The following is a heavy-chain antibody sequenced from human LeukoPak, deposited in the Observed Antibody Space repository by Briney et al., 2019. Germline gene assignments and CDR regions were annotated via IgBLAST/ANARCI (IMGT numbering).Heavy chain of an antibody. Sequence: ASVKVSCKASGYTFTGYYMHWVRQAPGQGLEWMGWVNPNSGGTNYAQKFQGWVTMTRDTSISTAYMELSRPRSDDTAVYYCARGGLDTPIPFDYWGQGTLVTVSS. CDR1: GYTFTGYY. D-gene: IGHD6-19*01. CDR3: ARGGLDTPIPFDY. J-gene: IGHJ4*02. CDR2: VNPNSGGT. V-gene: IGHV1-2*04.